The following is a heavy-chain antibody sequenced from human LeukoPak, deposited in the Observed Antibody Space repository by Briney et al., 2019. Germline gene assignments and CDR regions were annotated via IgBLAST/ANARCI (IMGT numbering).Heavy chain of an antibody. Sequence: PSETLSLTCTVSGDSISSGDYSWSWVRQPPGKGLEWIGYIYYSGSTYYNPSLKSRVTISVDTSKNQFSLKLSSVTAADTAVYYCARADLADYYDSLGLDYWGQGTLVTVSS. CDR1: GDSISSGDYS. CDR3: ARADLADYYDSLGLDY. D-gene: IGHD3-22*01. J-gene: IGHJ4*02. V-gene: IGHV4-30-4*01. CDR2: IYYSGST.